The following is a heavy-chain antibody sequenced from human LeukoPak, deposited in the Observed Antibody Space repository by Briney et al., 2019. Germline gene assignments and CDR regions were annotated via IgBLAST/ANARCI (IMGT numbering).Heavy chain of an antibody. D-gene: IGHD2-15*01. CDR1: GFTFSSYS. J-gene: IGHJ4*02. CDR2: ISSSSSYI. Sequence: NPGGSLRLSRAASGFTFSSYSMNSVRQAPGKGLEWVSSISSSSSYIYYADSVKGRFTISRDNSKNTLYLQMNSLRAEDTAVYYCASSLAHGCSGGSCYYFDYWGQGTLVTVSS. CDR3: ASSLAHGCSGGSCYYFDY. V-gene: IGHV3-21*04.